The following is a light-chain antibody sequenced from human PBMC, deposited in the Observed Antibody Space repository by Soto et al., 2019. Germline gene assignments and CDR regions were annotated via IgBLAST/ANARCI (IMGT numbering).Light chain of an antibody. J-gene: IGKJ1*01. V-gene: IGKV1-39*01. CDR1: QTIGTY. CDR3: QQSYNTPLT. Sequence: IEVTQSPSSLAASLGDRVTITCRASQTIGTYVNWYRQKSGAAPELLIYDASTLQSGVPSRFRGGASGTDFTLPIRSLQLDDFATYYCQQSYNTPLTFGQGTKVEI. CDR2: DAS.